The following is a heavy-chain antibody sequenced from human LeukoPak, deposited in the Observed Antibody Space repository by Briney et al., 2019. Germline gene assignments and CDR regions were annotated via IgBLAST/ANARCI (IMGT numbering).Heavy chain of an antibody. CDR2: VKQDGSEK. D-gene: IGHD1-26*01. CDR1: EFTFSNYW. V-gene: IGHV3-7*01. Sequence: GGSLRLSCEASEFTFSNYWMSWVRQAPGKGLEWVANVKQDGSEKYYVDSVKGRFTISRDNAKNSLYLQMNSLRVEDTAVYYCARDEINSLVGATNHNATNAFDIWGQGTMVTVSS. CDR3: ARDEINSLVGATNHNATNAFDI. J-gene: IGHJ3*02.